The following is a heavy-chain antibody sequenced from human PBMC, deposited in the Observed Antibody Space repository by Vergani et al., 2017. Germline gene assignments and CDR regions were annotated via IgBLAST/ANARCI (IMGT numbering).Heavy chain of an antibody. Sequence: QVQLVESGGGVVQPGRSLRVSCAASGFTFSSYAMHWVRQAPGKGLEWVAVMSYDGNDKYYADSVKGRFTISRDNSKNTLYLQMNSLRAEDTAVYCCARDRAVYYYDSSGIDYWGQGTLVTVSS. CDR2: MSYDGNDK. V-gene: IGHV3-30*04. J-gene: IGHJ4*02. D-gene: IGHD3-22*01. CDR3: ARDRAVYYYDSSGIDY. CDR1: GFTFSSYA.